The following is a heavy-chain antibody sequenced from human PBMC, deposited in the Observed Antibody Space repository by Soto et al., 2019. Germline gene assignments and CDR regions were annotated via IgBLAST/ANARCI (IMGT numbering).Heavy chain of an antibody. CDR2: IYWNDDK. Sequence: APTLVNPTSSLTFTCTFVGFSLTTSGVGVGWIRQPPGKALEWRAFIYWNDDKNYSPSLKSRLTITKDTTKNQVVLTVTNMDPVDTATYYCAHRRHYCSGASCYVWFDPWGQGTLVTVSS. V-gene: IGHV2-5*01. CDR1: GFSLTTSGVG. CDR3: AHRRHYCSGASCYVWFDP. J-gene: IGHJ5*02. D-gene: IGHD2-15*01.